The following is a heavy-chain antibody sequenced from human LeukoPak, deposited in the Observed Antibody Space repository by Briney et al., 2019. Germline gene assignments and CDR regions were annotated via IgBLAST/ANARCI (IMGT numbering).Heavy chain of an antibody. D-gene: IGHD3-10*01. CDR2: ISAYNGNT. CDR3: AREVLVRGTDYFDY. V-gene: IGHV1-18*01. J-gene: IGHJ4*02. Sequence: ASVKVSCKASGYTFTSYGISWVRHAPGPGLEWMGWISAYNGNTNYAQKLHGRVTMTTDTSTSTAYMELRSLRSDDTAVYYCAREVLVRGTDYFDYWGQGTLVTVSS. CDR1: GYTFTSYG.